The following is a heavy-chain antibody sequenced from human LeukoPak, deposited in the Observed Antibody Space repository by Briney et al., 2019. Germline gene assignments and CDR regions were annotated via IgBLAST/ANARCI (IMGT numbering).Heavy chain of an antibody. V-gene: IGHV4-39*07. CDR3: ASDSSGYYGY. CDR2: IYYSGST. D-gene: IGHD3-22*01. Sequence: SETLSLTCTVSGGSISSSSYYWGWIRQPPGKGLEWIGSIYYSGSTYHNPSLKSRVTISVDTSKNQFSLKLSSVTAADTAVYYCASDSSGYYGYWGQGTLVTVSS. J-gene: IGHJ4*02. CDR1: GGSISSSSYY.